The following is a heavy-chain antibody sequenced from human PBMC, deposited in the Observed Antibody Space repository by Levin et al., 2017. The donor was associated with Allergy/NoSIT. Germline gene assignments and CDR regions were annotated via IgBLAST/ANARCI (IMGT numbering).Heavy chain of an antibody. CDR2: ISSSSSYI. CDR3: AGGWVAAAGTGY. V-gene: IGHV3-21*01. J-gene: IGHJ4*02. CDR1: GFTFSSYS. Sequence: GGSLRLSCAASGFTFSSYSMNWVRQAPGKGLEWVSSISSSSSYIYYADSVKGRFTISRDNAKNSLYLQMNSLRAEDTAVYYCAGGWVAAAGTGYWGQGTLVTVSS. D-gene: IGHD6-13*01.